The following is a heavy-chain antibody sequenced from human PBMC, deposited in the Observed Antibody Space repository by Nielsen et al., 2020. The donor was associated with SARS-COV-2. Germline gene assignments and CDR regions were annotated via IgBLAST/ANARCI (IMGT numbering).Heavy chain of an antibody. J-gene: IGHJ4*02. CDR2: ISYDGSDK. CDR1: GFIFSNYG. Sequence: GGSLRLPFPASGFIFSNYGLRWVRHAPGQGLVWVAVISYDGSDKYYGDSVKGRFTISRDNSKNTLFLHMSRLRADDTALYYCAKAGGKNAGGIIDYWGPGTLVTVSS. V-gene: IGHV3-30*18. D-gene: IGHD3-16*01. CDR3: AKAGGKNAGGIIDY.